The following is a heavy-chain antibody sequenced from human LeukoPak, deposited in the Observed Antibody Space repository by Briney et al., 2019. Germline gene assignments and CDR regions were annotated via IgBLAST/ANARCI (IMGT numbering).Heavy chain of an antibody. CDR1: GGSISSGSYY. CDR2: IYTSGST. D-gene: IGHD6-19*01. J-gene: IGHJ4*02. CDR3: ARLESSGWYLLDY. Sequence: PSETQSLTCTVSGGSISSGSYYWSWIRQPAGKGLEWIGRIYTSGSTNYNPSLKSRVTISVDTSKNQFSLKLSSVTAADTAVYYCARLESSGWYLLDYWGQGTLVTVSS. V-gene: IGHV4-61*02.